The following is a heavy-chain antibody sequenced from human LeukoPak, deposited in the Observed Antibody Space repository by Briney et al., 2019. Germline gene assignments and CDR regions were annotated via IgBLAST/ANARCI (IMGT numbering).Heavy chain of an antibody. J-gene: IGHJ4*02. CDR1: GFTFSSYA. Sequence: PGRSLRLSCAASGFTFSSYAMHWVRQAPGKGLEWVAVISYDGSNKYYADSVKGRFTISRDNAQNSLYLQMSSLRAEDTAVYYCARVDYGDYAGEDYWGQGTLVTVSS. CDR2: ISYDGSNK. CDR3: ARVDYGDYAGEDY. V-gene: IGHV3-30-3*01. D-gene: IGHD4-17*01.